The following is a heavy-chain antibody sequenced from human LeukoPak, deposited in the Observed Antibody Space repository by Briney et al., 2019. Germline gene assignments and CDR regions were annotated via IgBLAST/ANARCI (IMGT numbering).Heavy chain of an antibody. CDR1: GYTFTSYY. CDR2: INPSGGST. J-gene: IGHJ4*02. D-gene: IGHD3-10*01. CDR3: ATGSGSGSYYPIPFDY. V-gene: IGHV1-46*01. Sequence: ASVKVSCKASGYTFTSYYMHWVRQAPGQGLEWMGIINPSGGSTSYAQKFQGRVTMTRDTSTSTVYMELSSLRSEDTAVYYCATGSGSGSYYPIPFDYWGQGTLVTVSS.